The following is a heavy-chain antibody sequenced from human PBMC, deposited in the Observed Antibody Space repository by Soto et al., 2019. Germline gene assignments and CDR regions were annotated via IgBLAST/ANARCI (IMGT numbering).Heavy chain of an antibody. Sequence: QVQLVESGGGVVQPGRSLRLSCAASGFTFSSYGMHWVRQAPGKGLEWVAVISYDGSKKYYADSVKGRFTISRDNSKNTLYLQMNALRAEDPAVYYCATDVVVGATTGLGDYYYYYGMDVWGQGTTVTVSS. CDR1: GFTFSSYG. J-gene: IGHJ6*02. D-gene: IGHD1-26*01. CDR2: ISYDGSKK. V-gene: IGHV3-30*03. CDR3: ATDVVVGATTGLGDYYYYYGMDV.